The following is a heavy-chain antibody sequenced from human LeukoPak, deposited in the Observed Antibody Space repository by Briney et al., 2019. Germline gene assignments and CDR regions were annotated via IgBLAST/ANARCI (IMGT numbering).Heavy chain of an antibody. CDR2: INPNSGDT. V-gene: IGHV1-2*06. Sequence: ASVKVSCKASGYTFTNYYIHWVRQAPGQGLEWMGRINPNSGDTNYAQKFQGRVTMTRDTSITTAYMELSGLRSDDTAVYYCAKSQKRYFDYWGQGTLVTVSS. CDR1: GYTFTNYY. CDR3: AKSQKRYFDY. J-gene: IGHJ4*02.